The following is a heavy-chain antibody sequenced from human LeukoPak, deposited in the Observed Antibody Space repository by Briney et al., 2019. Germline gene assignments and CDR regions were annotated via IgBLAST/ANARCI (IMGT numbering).Heavy chain of an antibody. CDR1: GYTFTGYY. V-gene: IGHV1-2*02. J-gene: IGHJ4*02. CDR2: INPNSGGT. Sequence: GASVKVSCKASGYTFTGYYMHWVRQAPGQGLEWMGWINPNSGGTNYAQKFQGRVTMTRDTSISTAYMELSRLRSDDTAVYYCARARYSSGWYRLLVYWGQGTLVTVSS. D-gene: IGHD6-19*01. CDR3: ARARYSSGWYRLLVY.